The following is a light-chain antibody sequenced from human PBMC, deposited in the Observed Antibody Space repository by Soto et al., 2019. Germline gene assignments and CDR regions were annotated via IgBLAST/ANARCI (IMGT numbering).Light chain of an antibody. CDR3: QQYNSYST. CDR2: DAS. CDR1: QSISSW. V-gene: IGKV1-5*01. Sequence: DIQMTQSPSTLSASVGDRVTITCRASQSISSWLAWYQQKPGKAPKLLIYDASSVESGVPSRFSGSGSGTEFTLTISSLQPDDFATYYCQQYNSYSTFGQGTKVEI. J-gene: IGKJ1*01.